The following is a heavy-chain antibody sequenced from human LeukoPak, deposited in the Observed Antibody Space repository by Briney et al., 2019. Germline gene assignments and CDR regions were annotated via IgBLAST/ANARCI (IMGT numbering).Heavy chain of an antibody. CDR3: ARASGTYSIYYYYGMDV. Sequence: PSETLSLTCAVYGGTFSGYYWSWIRQPPGKRLEWVGESNDSGGTNYNPSLKSRVTISVDKSKNQFSLKLSSVTAADTAVYYCARASGTYSIYYYYGMDVWGQGTTVTVSS. D-gene: IGHD1-26*01. J-gene: IGHJ6*02. V-gene: IGHV4-34*01. CDR2: SNDSGGT. CDR1: GGTFSGYY.